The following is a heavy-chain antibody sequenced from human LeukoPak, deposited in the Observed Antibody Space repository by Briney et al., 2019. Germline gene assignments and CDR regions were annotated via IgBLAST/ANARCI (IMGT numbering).Heavy chain of an antibody. D-gene: IGHD6-19*01. J-gene: IGHJ4*02. Sequence: GRSLRLSRAASVFAFSGYVMHAVGQAPGKGLEWVAVISHDGSNKYYADSVKGRFTISRDNSKNTLYPQMNSLRAEDTAVYYCANTIVVAGTREYWGQGTLVTVSS. CDR3: ANTIVVAGTREY. CDR2: ISHDGSNK. V-gene: IGHV3-30*18. CDR1: VFAFSGYV.